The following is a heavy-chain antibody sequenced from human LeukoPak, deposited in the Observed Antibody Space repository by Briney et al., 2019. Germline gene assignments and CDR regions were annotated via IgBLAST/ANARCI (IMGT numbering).Heavy chain of an antibody. V-gene: IGHV3-69-1*01. J-gene: IGHJ4*02. Sequence: GGSLRLSCEASGFTFSAYAMTWVRQAPGKGLEWVSSIGSDNKPHYSESVKGRFTISRDNAKNTLYLQMNSLGADDTAVYYCARAPFSSGWMGPGYWGQGTLVTVSS. CDR1: GFTFSAYA. CDR2: IGSDNKP. CDR3: ARAPFSSGWMGPGY. D-gene: IGHD6-19*01.